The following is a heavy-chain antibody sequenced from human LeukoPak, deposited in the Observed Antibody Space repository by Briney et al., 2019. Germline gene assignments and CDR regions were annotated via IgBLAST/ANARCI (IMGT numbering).Heavy chain of an antibody. D-gene: IGHD3-10*01. J-gene: IGHJ3*02. V-gene: IGHV1-69*10. CDR2: IIPILGIA. CDR1: GGTFSSYA. CDR3: ARELTIGVRGVIIGAFDI. Sequence: ASVKVSCKASGGTFSSYAISWVRQAPGQGLEWMGGIIPILGIANYAQKFQGRVTITADKSTSTAYMELSSLRSEDTAVYYCARELTIGVRGVIIGAFDIWGQGTMVTVSS.